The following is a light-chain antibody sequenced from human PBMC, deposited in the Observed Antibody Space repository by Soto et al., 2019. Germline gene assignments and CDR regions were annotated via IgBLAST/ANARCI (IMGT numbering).Light chain of an antibody. Sequence: QLVLTQSPSASASLGASVKLTCSLSSRHTNYAIAWHQVQPEKGPRYLMKINSDGRHIKGDGIPDRFSGSSSGAERYLTISSLRSEDEADYYCLTWGPGIRVFGGGTKLTVL. V-gene: IGLV4-69*01. J-gene: IGLJ3*02. CDR1: SRHTNYA. CDR3: LTWGPGIRV. CDR2: INSDGRH.